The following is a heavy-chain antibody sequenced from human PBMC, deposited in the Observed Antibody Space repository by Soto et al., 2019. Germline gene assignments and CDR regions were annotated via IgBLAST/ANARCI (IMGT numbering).Heavy chain of an antibody. V-gene: IGHV3-23*01. CDR2: ISDSGGAT. J-gene: IGHJ4*02. CDR3: AKDVGPIMFDY. CDR1: GFMFSTIA. Sequence: SGGSLRLSCATSGFMFSTIAMSWVRQAPGKGLEWVSTISDSGGATHYADSVKGRFTISRDNSKDIFYLQMNNLRAEDTALYYCAKDVGPIMFDYWGRGTLVTVSS. D-gene: IGHD3-16*01.